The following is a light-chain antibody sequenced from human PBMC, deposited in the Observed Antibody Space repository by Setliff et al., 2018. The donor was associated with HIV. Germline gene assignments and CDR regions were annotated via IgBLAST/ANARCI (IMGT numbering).Light chain of an antibody. V-gene: IGLV1-44*01. J-gene: IGLJ1*01. CDR3: AAWDDTVNGYV. CDR2: SNI. CDR1: RSNIGRNS. Sequence: QSVLTQPPSASGTPGQRVTISCSGSRSNIGRNSVTWYQQFPGAAPKLLIYSNIQQPSGVPDRFSGSKSGSSASLAISGLQSEDEADYYCAAWDDTVNGYVVGTGTKVTVL.